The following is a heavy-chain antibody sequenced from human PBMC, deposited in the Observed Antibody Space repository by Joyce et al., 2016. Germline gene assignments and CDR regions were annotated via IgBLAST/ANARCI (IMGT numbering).Heavy chain of an antibody. D-gene: IGHD4-11*01. J-gene: IGHJ6*03. Sequence: EVQLLESGGGLVQPGGSLTLSCAASGFTFNNYGLTWVRQAPWKGLEWGSSIRDIGGSTYYADSVRDRFTISRDNSKNTLFLQMTSLTAEDTAVYYCAKDRPYSTYYYFYYMDVWGKGTTVTVSS. CDR2: IRDIGGST. V-gene: IGHV3-23*01. CDR1: GFTFNNYG. CDR3: AKDRPYSTYYYFYYMDV.